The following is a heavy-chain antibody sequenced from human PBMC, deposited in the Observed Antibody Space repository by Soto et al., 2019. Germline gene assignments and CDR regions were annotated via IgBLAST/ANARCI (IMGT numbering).Heavy chain of an antibody. D-gene: IGHD2-15*01. V-gene: IGHV4-30-2*01. Sequence: QLQLQESGSGLVRPSQTLSLTCDVSGGSISSGGYSWSWIRQPPGKGLEWIGNIYHSGTTYYNPSLKSRVPISVDRSKNQFSLKLSSVTAADTAMYYCGRDGSSSALDYWGHGTLVTVSS. CDR2: IYHSGTT. CDR3: GRDGSSSALDY. J-gene: IGHJ4*01. CDR1: GGSISSGGYS.